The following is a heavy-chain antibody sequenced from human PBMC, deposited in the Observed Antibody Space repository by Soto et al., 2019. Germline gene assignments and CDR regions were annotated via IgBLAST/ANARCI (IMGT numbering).Heavy chain of an antibody. V-gene: IGHV5-10-1*01. D-gene: IGHD2-2*01. CDR1: GYSFTSYW. CDR3: ARPAGYCSSTSCYGSVDI. Sequence: GESLKISCKGSGYSFTSYWISWVRQMPGKGLEWMGRIDPSDSYTNYSPSFQGHVTISADKSISTAYLQWSSLKASDTAMYYCARPAGYCSSTSCYGSVDIWGQGTMVTVS. J-gene: IGHJ3*02. CDR2: IDPSDSYT.